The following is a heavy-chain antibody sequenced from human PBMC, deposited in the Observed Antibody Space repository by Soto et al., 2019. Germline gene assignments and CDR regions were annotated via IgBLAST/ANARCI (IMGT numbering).Heavy chain of an antibody. CDR3: AKGGPDGVATMPPYSFDY. CDR2: ISGSGGST. J-gene: IGHJ4*02. D-gene: IGHD5-12*01. CDR1: GFTFSSYA. Sequence: GGSLRLSCAASGFTFSSYAMSWVRQAPGKGLELVSAISGSGGSTYYADSVTGRFTISRDNSKNTLYLQMNSLRAEDAAVYYCAKGGPDGVATMPPYSFDYWGQGTLVTVSS. V-gene: IGHV3-23*01.